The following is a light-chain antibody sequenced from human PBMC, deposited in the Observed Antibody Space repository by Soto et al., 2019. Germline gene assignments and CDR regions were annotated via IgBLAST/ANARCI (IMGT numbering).Light chain of an antibody. CDR3: QSYDSRLSGSV. J-gene: IGLJ2*01. CDR2: GIN. CDR1: SSNIGAGYD. V-gene: IGLV1-40*01. Sequence: QPVLTQPPSVSGAPGQRVTISCTGSSSNIGAGYDVHWYQQIPGTAPKLLIYGINNRPSGVPDRFSGSRSGTSASLAITGLQAEDEADYYCQSYDSRLSGSVFGGGTKVTVL.